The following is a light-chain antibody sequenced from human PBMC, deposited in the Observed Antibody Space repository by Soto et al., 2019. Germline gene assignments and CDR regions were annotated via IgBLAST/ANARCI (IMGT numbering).Light chain of an antibody. J-gene: IGLJ3*02. V-gene: IGLV2-14*01. Sequence: QSALTQPASVSGSPGQSITISCTGTSSDVGGYNYVSWYQQHPGKAPKLMIYEVSNRPSGVSNRFSGSKSGNTASLTISGLQAEDEVDYYCSSYTSSSTWVFGGGTNSPS. CDR1: SSDVGGYNY. CDR3: SSYTSSSTWV. CDR2: EVS.